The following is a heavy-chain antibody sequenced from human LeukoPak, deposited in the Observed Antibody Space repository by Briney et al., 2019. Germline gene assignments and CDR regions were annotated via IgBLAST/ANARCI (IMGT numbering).Heavy chain of an antibody. CDR2: IIPIFGTA. Sequence: ASVKVSCKASGGTFSSYAISWVRQAPGQGLEWMGGIIPIFGTANYAQKFQGRVTITADESTSTAYMELSSLRSEDTAVYYCARGSLVEEFGGVMLGSWGQGTLVTVSS. CDR1: GGTFSSYA. V-gene: IGHV1-69*13. CDR3: ARGSLVEEFGGVMLGS. J-gene: IGHJ5*02. D-gene: IGHD3-16*01.